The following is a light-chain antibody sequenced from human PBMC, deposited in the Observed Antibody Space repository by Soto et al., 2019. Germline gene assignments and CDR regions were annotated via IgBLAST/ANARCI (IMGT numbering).Light chain of an antibody. CDR1: QGISSW. V-gene: IGKV1D-12*01. Sequence: DIQMTQSPSSVSASVGDRVTITCRASQGISSWLAWYQQKPGQAPKLLIYAAASLQSGGPSRFRRSGSATDFTLTISSLQPEDFATYYCQQANSFPPFTFGPVTKVDIK. J-gene: IGKJ3*01. CDR2: AAA. CDR3: QQANSFPPFT.